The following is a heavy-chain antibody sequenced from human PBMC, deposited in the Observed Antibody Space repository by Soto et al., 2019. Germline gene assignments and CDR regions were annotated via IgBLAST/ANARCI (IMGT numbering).Heavy chain of an antibody. V-gene: IGHV1-69*18. Sequence: QVQLVQSGAELKKPGSSVKVSCKASGDTFSGYPINWVRQAPGEGLEWMGRIIPVFGTRNDAQRFEGRVTFTADESTSTAYMELRGLLSEDTAVYYCARDGGFGELKYWGPGTLVTVSS. CDR2: IIPVFGTR. CDR1: GDTFSGYP. CDR3: ARDGGFGELKY. J-gene: IGHJ4*02. D-gene: IGHD3-10*01.